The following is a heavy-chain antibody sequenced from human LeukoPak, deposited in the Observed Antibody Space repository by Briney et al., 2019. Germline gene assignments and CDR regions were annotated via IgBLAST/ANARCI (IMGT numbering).Heavy chain of an antibody. CDR1: GYTFTSFG. CDR2: SSAYNGNT. D-gene: IGHD4-23*01. CDR3: ARAAVASDCFDP. Sequence: ASVKVSFKASGYTFTSFGVSWVRQAPGQGLEWVGWSSAYNGNTNYAQKLQGRVTMTTDTSTSTAYMELRSLRSDDTAVYYCARAAVASDCFDPWGQGTLVTVSS. V-gene: IGHV1-18*01. J-gene: IGHJ5*02.